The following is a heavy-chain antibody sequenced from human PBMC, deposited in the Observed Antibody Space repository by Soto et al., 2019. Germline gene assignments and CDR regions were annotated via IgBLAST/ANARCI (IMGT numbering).Heavy chain of an antibody. CDR3: ARHSTSAPKDY. J-gene: IGHJ4*01. Sequence: GESLKISCKGSGYSFTTYWIAWVRQMPGKGLEWVGIIYPGDSDTRYSPSFEGHVTISVDKSISTAFLQWNSLKASDNAIYYCARHSTSAPKDYWGQGTLVTVSS. D-gene: IGHD3-10*01. CDR1: GYSFTTYW. V-gene: IGHV5-51*01. CDR2: IYPGDSDT.